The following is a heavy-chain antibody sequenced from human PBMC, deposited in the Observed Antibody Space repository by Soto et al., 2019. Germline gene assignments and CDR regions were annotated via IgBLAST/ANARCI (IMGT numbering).Heavy chain of an antibody. D-gene: IGHD6-6*01. Sequence: QVRLVQSGAEVKKPGASVKVSCKASGYTFTSYGISWLRQAPGQGLEWMGWISAYNANTDYAQKLQGRVTMTTDTSASTAYMELRGLRSDDTAVYYCARPSLAARQALEYWGQGTLVTVSS. CDR1: GYTFTSYG. J-gene: IGHJ4*02. V-gene: IGHV1-18*01. CDR3: ARPSLAARQALEY. CDR2: ISAYNANT.